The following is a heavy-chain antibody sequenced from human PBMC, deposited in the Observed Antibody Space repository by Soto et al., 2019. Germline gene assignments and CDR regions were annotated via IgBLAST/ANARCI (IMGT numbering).Heavy chain of an antibody. CDR1: GLIFRNYE. J-gene: IGHJ4*02. CDR2: INTDGSII. Sequence: SLRHSFAASGLIFRNYEMHSVRQAPGKGLVWVSRINTDGSIIDYADSVKGRFTVSRDNAKNTLYLQMNSLRADDTAVYYCARDTDGLHYWGQGTLVTVSS. V-gene: IGHV3-74*01. CDR3: ARDTDGLHY.